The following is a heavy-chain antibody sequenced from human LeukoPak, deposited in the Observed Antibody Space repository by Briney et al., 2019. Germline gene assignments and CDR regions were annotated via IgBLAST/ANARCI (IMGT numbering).Heavy chain of an antibody. CDR3: ARGEVPAHYFDY. CDR2: IIPIFGTP. V-gene: IGHV1-69*13. J-gene: IGHJ4*02. D-gene: IGHD2-2*01. CDR1: GGTFSSSA. Sequence: GASVKVSCKASGGTFSSSAISWVRRAPGQGLEWMGGIIPIFGTPNYARKFQGRDTITADESTSTAYMELSSLRSEDTAMYYCARGEVPAHYFDYWGQGTLVTVSS.